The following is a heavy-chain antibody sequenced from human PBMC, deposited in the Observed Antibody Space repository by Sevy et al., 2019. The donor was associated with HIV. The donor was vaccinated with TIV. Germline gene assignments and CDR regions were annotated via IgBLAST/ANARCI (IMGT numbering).Heavy chain of an antibody. CDR2: IWYDGSDK. V-gene: IGHV3-33*01. Sequence: GGSLRLSCAASGFTFSSYGMHWVRQAPGKGLEWVAVIWYDGSDKYYADSVKGRFTISRDNSKNTLYLQMNSLRAEDTDVYYCARESGAFDIWGQGTMVTVSS. J-gene: IGHJ3*02. CDR3: ARESGAFDI. CDR1: GFTFSSYG. D-gene: IGHD1-26*01.